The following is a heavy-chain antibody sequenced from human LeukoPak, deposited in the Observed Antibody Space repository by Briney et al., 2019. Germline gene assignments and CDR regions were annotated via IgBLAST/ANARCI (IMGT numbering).Heavy chain of an antibody. Sequence: GGYLRLSCTASGLTFSTSGFNWLRQAPGKGLEWVASIGPTGSDRYHADPIKGRFTISRDNANNFLYLQMISLRAEDTAVYYCATETNGRHYDYWGQGTLLTVSS. J-gene: IGHJ4*02. CDR2: IGPTGSDR. V-gene: IGHV3-21*06. CDR3: ATETNGRHYDY. CDR1: GLTFSTSG. D-gene: IGHD1-14*01.